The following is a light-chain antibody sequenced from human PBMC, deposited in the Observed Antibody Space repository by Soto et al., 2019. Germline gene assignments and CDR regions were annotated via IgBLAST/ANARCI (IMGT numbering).Light chain of an antibody. CDR2: GAS. CDR3: QAYGDSPPAYT. Sequence: EIVLTQSPGTLSLSPGEGATLSCRASQSVSSRNLAWFRQKPGQAPRLLIYGASNRAPGIPDRFSGSGSGTDFILTVNRVEPEDIAVSYCQAYGDSPPAYTFGQGTKLQIK. J-gene: IGKJ2*01. V-gene: IGKV3-20*01. CDR1: QSVSSRN.